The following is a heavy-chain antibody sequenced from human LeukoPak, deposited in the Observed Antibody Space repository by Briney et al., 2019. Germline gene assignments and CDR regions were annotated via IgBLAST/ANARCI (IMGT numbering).Heavy chain of an antibody. J-gene: IGHJ4*02. V-gene: IGHV4-30-4*01. CDR1: GGSISSGDNY. CDR2: IYYSGST. CDR3: ARDTTTMVRGVINGFDY. Sequence: SQTLSLTCTVSGGSISSGDNYWSWIRQPPGKGLEWIGHIYYSGSTYYNPSLKSRVTISVDTSKNQFSLKLSSVTAADTAVYSCARDTTTMVRGVINGFDYWGQGTLVTVSS. D-gene: IGHD3-10*01.